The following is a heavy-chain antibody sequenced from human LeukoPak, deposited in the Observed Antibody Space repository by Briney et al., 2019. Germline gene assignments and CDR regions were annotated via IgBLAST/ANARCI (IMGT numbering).Heavy chain of an antibody. V-gene: IGHV3-30*04. Sequence: GRSLRLSCAASGFTFSSYAMHWVRQAPGKGLEWVAVISYDGSNKYYADSVKGRFTISRDNSKNTLYLQMNSLRAEDTAVYYCARAKKREQKGRYYYYYGMDVWGQGTTVTVSS. J-gene: IGHJ6*02. CDR1: GFTFSSYA. CDR2: ISYDGSNK. D-gene: IGHD1/OR15-1a*01. CDR3: ARAKKREQKGRYYYYYGMDV.